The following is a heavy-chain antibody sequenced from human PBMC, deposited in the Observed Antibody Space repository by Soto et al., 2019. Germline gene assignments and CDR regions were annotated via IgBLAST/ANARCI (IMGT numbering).Heavy chain of an antibody. CDR2: IIPIFGTA. J-gene: IGHJ6*02. CDR1: GGTFSSYA. CDR3: ARVDGYCDSEYYYGMDG. D-gene: IGHD3-9*01. V-gene: IGHV1-69*13. Sequence: SVKVSCKASGGTFSSYAISWVRQAPGQGLEWMGGIIPIFGTANYAQKFQGRVTITADESTSTAYMELSSLRSEDTAVYYCARVDGYCDSEYYYGMDGWGQGTTVTVSS.